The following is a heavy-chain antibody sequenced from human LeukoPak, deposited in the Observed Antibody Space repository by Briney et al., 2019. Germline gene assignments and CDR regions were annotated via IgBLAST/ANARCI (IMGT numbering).Heavy chain of an antibody. J-gene: IGHJ4*02. CDR2: INHSGST. V-gene: IGHV4-34*01. CDR1: GGSFSGYY. D-gene: IGHD6-13*01. CDR3: ARGFFGYSAFISLSY. Sequence: SETLSLTCAVYGGSFSGYYWSWIRQPPGKGLQWIGEINHSGSTNYNPSLKSRVTISVDTSKNQFSLKLSSVTAADTAVYYCARGFFGYSAFISLSYWGQGTLVTVSS.